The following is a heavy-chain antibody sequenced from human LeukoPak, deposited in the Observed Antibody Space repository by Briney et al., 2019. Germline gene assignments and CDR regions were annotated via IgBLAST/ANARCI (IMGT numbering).Heavy chain of an antibody. CDR1: GFTFSSYG. Sequence: GGSLRPSCAASGFTFSSYGMHWVRQAPGKGLEWVTVISYDGSNKYYADSVKGRFTISRDNSKNTLYLQMNSLRAEDTSVYYCAKGGEYYYDSSGYLNDAFDIWGQGTMVTVSS. V-gene: IGHV3-30*18. CDR2: ISYDGSNK. J-gene: IGHJ3*02. D-gene: IGHD3-22*01. CDR3: AKGGEYYYDSSGYLNDAFDI.